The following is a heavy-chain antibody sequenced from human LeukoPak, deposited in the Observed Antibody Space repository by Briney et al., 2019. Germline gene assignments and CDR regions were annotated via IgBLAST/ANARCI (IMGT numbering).Heavy chain of an antibody. CDR2: IIAYNGNT. CDR1: GYTFTSYG. CDR3: ARGGSSDPY. D-gene: IGHD3-10*01. J-gene: IGHJ4*02. Sequence: ASVKVSCKASGYTFTSYGISWVRQAPGQGLEWMGWIIAYNGNTNYAQRLQGRVTMTRDTSTSTVYMELSRLRSEDTAVYYCARGGSSDPYGGQGPLVTVS. V-gene: IGHV1-18*01.